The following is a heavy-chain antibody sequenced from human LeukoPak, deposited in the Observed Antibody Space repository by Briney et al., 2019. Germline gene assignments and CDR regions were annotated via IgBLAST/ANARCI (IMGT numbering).Heavy chain of an antibody. CDR3: ARGSGYAWGSFDY. CDR1: GGSISSSSYY. V-gene: IGHV4-61*01. CDR2: IYYSGST. D-gene: IGHD5-12*01. Sequence: SETLSLTCTVSGGSISSSSYYWSWIRQPPGKGLEWIGYIYYSGSTNYNPSLKSRVTISVDTSKNQFSLKLSSVTAADTAVYYCARGSGYAWGSFDYWGQGTLVTVSS. J-gene: IGHJ4*02.